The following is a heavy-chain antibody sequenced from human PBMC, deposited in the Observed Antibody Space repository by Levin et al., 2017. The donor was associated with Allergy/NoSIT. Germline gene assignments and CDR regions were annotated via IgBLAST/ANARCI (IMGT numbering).Heavy chain of an antibody. CDR2: INTNTGNP. J-gene: IGHJ3*02. V-gene: IGHV7-4-1*02. Sequence: ASVKVSCKASGYTFTSYAMNWVRQAPGQGLEWMGWINTNTGNPTYAQGFTGRFVFSLDTSVSTAYLQISSLKAEDTAVYYCARDLRRSVAYHKGAFDIWGQGTMVTVSS. CDR1: GYTFTSYA. D-gene: IGHD6-19*01. CDR3: ARDLRRSVAYHKGAFDI.